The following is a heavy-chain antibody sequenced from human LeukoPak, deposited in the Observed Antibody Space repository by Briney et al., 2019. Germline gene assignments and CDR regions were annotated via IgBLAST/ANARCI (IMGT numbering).Heavy chain of an antibody. CDR2: IKEDGTSS. CDR3: SRDFDMGITPGDDFDF. Sequence: GGSLRLSCAPPGFSFSKYRMHWVRQPPGEGLVWVARIKEDGTSSSYADSVKGRLTISRDNARNTVFLQMNSLRAEDTAVYYCSRDFDMGITPGDDFDFWGQGTLVTVSS. CDR1: GFSFSKYR. J-gene: IGHJ4*02. V-gene: IGHV3-74*01. D-gene: IGHD3-9*01.